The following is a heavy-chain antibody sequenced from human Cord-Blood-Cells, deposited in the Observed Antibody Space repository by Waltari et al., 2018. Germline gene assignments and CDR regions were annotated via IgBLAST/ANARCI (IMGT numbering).Heavy chain of an antibody. CDR2: IRSRGSTI. Sequence: QVQLVASGGGWVKPGGSLQLSCAASGFTFSDYYMSWIRQAPGKVLEWVSYIRSRGSTIYYADSVKGRFTIPRDNAKNSVYLQINSLRAEETAVYYWARGPSSSGWTFDYWGQGTLVTVSS. CDR1: GFTFSDYY. D-gene: IGHD6-19*01. CDR3: ARGPSSSGWTFDY. J-gene: IGHJ4*02. V-gene: IGHV3-11*01.